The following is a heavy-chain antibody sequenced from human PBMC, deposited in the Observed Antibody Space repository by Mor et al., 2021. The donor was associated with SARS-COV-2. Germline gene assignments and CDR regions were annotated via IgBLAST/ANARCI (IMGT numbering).Heavy chain of an antibody. J-gene: IGHJ4*02. V-gene: IGHV4-34*01. CDR3: ARGRGGPGLDY. Sequence: LKSRVTISVDTSKNQFSLKRSSVTAADTAVYYCARGRGGPGLDYWGQGTLVTVSS. D-gene: IGHD3-16*01.